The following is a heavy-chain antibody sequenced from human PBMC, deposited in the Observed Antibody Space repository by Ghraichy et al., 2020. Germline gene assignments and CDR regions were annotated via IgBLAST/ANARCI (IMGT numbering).Heavy chain of an antibody. CDR1: GFTFSSYW. J-gene: IGHJ6*02. Sequence: GGSLRLSCAASGFTFSSYWMHWVRQAPGKGLVWVSRINSDGSSTNYADSVKGRYTISRDNAKNTLYLQMNSLRAEYRAVYYCASEGDGYNFAYYYGTDVWGQGTTVTVSS. D-gene: IGHD5-24*01. V-gene: IGHV3-74*01. CDR3: ASEGDGYNFAYYYGTDV. CDR2: INSDGSST.